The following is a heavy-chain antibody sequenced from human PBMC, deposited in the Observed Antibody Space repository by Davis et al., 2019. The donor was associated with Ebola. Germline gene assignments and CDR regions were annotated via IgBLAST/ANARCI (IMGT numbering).Heavy chain of an antibody. V-gene: IGHV4-59*12. J-gene: IGHJ4*02. Sequence: SETLSLTCSVSGGSISNYYWSWIRQPPGKGLEWIGYISYSGNTNYNPSLKSRVTISIDSSQNQFSLKLSSVTAADTAVYYCARIKLWFGESFDYWGQGTLVTVSS. CDR2: ISYSGNT. D-gene: IGHD3-10*01. CDR3: ARIKLWFGESFDY. CDR1: GGSISNYY.